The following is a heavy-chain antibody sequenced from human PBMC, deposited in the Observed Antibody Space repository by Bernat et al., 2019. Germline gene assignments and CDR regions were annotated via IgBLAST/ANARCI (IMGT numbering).Heavy chain of an antibody. CDR2: VYSSGST. CDR1: AGSISSNNYF. Sequence: QLQLQESGPGLVKPSETLSLTCTVSAGSISSNNYFWGWIREPPGKGLEWIGSVYSSGSTNYNPSLKSRVTISVDTSKNQFSLKLGSVTAADTAVYYCARGRSPFMIWGSPFDYWGQGTLVTVSS. D-gene: IGHD3-16*01. J-gene: IGHJ4*02. V-gene: IGHV4-39*07. CDR3: ARGRSPFMIWGSPFDY.